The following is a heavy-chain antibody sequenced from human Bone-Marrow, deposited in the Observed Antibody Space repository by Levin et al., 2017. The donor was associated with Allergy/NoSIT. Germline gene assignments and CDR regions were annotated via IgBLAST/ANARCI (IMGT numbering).Heavy chain of an antibody. D-gene: IGHD6-13*01. Sequence: GGSLRLSCAASGYPFSHAWMTWVRQAPGKGLEWVGQIKSRADGGTADYAGPVKGRFTISSAESEQTMFLQMNSLKTEDTAVYYCTTDFEYSNMWPSLSAHWGQGTLVTVSS. CDR2: IKSRADGGTA. V-gene: IGHV3-15*01. J-gene: IGHJ4*02. CDR1: GYPFSHAW. CDR3: TTDFEYSNMWPSLSAH.